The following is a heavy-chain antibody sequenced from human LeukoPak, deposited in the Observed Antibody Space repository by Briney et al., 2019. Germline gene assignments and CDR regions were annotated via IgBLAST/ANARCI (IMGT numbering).Heavy chain of an antibody. D-gene: IGHD6-19*01. CDR3: AKSGGWYEIHFDY. J-gene: IGHJ4*02. CDR1: GFTFSSYA. Sequence: GGSLRLSCAASGFTFSSYAMSWVRQAPGKGLEWVSAVSGSGGSTYYADSVKGRFTISRDNSKNTLYLQMNSLRAEDTAVYYCAKSGGWYEIHFDYWGQGTLVTVSS. CDR2: VSGSGGST. V-gene: IGHV3-23*01.